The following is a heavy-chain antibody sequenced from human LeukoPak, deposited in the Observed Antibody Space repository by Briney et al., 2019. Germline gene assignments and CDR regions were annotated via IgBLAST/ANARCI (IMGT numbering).Heavy chain of an antibody. CDR3: ARQQWVMYYFDH. V-gene: IGHV4-39*01. CDR1: GGSISISNYY. Sequence: SETLSLTCTVSGGSISISNYYWGWLRQPPGKGLECIGNFYYSGSTYYNPSLKSRVTISVDTSKSQFSLKLSSVTAADTAVYYCARQQWVMYYFDHWVQGTLVTVSS. CDR2: FYYSGST. J-gene: IGHJ4*02. D-gene: IGHD6-19*01.